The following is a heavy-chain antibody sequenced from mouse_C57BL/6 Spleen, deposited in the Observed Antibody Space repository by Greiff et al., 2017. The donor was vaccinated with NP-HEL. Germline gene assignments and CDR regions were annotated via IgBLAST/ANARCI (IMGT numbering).Heavy chain of an antibody. CDR3: ARQTGPFDY. J-gene: IGHJ2*01. CDR2: IHPNSGST. D-gene: IGHD4-1*01. Sequence: QVQLKQSGAELVKPGASVKLSCKASGYTFTSYWMHWVKQRPGQGLEWIGMIHPNSGSTNYNEKFKSKATLTVDKSSSTAYMLLSSLTSEDSAVYYCARQTGPFDYWGQGTTLTVSS. V-gene: IGHV1-64*01. CDR1: GYTFTSYW.